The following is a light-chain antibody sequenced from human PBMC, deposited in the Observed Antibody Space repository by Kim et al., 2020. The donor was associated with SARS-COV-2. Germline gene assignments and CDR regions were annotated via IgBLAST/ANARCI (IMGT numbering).Light chain of an antibody. Sequence: ALGQIGRITCQGDSLRSYYASWYQQKPRQAPILVIFGNNNRPSGIPDRFSGSSSGNTASLTITGAQAEDEADYYCSSRDSTAHHVVFGTGTKVTVL. CDR2: GNN. CDR3: SSRDSTAHHVV. J-gene: IGLJ1*01. CDR1: SLRSYY. V-gene: IGLV3-19*01.